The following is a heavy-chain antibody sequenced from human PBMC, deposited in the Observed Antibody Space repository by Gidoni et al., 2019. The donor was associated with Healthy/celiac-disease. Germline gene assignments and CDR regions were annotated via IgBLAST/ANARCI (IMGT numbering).Heavy chain of an antibody. CDR1: GFPFSDYY. CDR2: ISSSSSYT. V-gene: IGHV3-11*06. CDR3: ARDPYYYDSSGGAFDI. J-gene: IGHJ3*02. D-gene: IGHD3-22*01. Sequence: QVQLVESGGGLVKPGGSLRLSCAASGFPFSDYYMSWIRQAPGKGLEWVSYISSSSSYTNYADSVKGRFTISRDNAKNSLYLQMNSLRAEDTAVYYCARDPYYYDSSGGAFDIWGQGTMVTVSS.